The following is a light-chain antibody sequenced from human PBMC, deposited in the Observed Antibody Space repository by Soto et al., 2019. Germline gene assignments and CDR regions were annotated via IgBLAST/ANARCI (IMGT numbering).Light chain of an antibody. CDR1: QSLVYSDGIAY. CDR3: MQALQTPWT. Sequence: DVVMTQSPLSLPVTLGQPASISCRSNQSLVYSDGIAYFSWFQQRPGRSPRRLIYKVSNRDSVVPARFSGSGSGTDFALKISRVEAEDVGVYYCMQALQTPWTFGLGTKVDI. V-gene: IGKV2-30*01. J-gene: IGKJ1*01. CDR2: KVS.